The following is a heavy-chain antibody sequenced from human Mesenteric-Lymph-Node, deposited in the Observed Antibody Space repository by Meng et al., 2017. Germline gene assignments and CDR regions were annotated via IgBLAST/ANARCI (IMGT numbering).Heavy chain of an antibody. CDR3: AGGYSYAGFDY. D-gene: IGHD5-18*01. V-gene: IGHV4-34*01. CDR1: GGSFSGYY. Sequence: SETLSLTCAVYGGSFSGYYWSWIRQPPGKGLEWIGEINHSGSTNYNPSLKSRVTISVDTSKNQFSMKLSTVPDADTAVFYCAGGYSYAGFDYWGQGTLVTVSS. J-gene: IGHJ4*02. CDR2: INHSGST.